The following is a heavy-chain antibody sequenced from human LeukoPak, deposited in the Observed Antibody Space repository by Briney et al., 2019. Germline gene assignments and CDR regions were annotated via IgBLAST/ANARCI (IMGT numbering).Heavy chain of an antibody. D-gene: IGHD3-16*02. Sequence: SETLSLTCGVSGEPFRSFYGRWIRQPPGKGLGWIGEINHSGGTNYSPSLKSRVTISVDTSKNQFSLKVKSVTAADTAVYYCATRKVRGIIGHYYSGMDVWGQGTTVTVSS. J-gene: IGHJ6*02. CDR2: INHSGGT. CDR1: GEPFRSFY. CDR3: ATRKVRGIIGHYYSGMDV. V-gene: IGHV4-34*01.